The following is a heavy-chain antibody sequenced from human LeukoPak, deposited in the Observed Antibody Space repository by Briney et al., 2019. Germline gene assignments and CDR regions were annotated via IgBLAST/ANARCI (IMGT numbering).Heavy chain of an antibody. CDR1: GYTFTSYD. CDR2: MNPNSGNT. CDR3: AVKLGYCSGGSCTGRFDP. Sequence: GASVKVSCKASGYTFTSYDMNWVRQATGQGLEWMGWMNPNSGNTGYAQKFQGRVTMTRNTSISTAYMELSSLRSEDTAVYYCAVKLGYCSGGSCTGRFDPWGQGTLVTVSS. J-gene: IGHJ5*02. V-gene: IGHV1-8*01. D-gene: IGHD2-15*01.